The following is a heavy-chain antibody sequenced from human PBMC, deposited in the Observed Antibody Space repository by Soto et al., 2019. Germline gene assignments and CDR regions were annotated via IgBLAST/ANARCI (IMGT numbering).Heavy chain of an antibody. Sequence: SVKVYCKASGFTFTSSAVQWVRQARGQRLEWIGWIVVGSGNTNYAQKFQERVTITRDMSTSTAYMELSSLRSEDTAVYYCAAAYLTGYYSAFDYWGQGTLVTVSS. CDR2: IVVGSGNT. V-gene: IGHV1-58*01. D-gene: IGHD3-9*01. J-gene: IGHJ4*02. CDR1: GFTFTSSA. CDR3: AAAYLTGYYSAFDY.